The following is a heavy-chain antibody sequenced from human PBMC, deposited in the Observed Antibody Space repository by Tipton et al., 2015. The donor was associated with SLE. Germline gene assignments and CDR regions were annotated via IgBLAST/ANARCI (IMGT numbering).Heavy chain of an antibody. J-gene: IGHJ3*02. D-gene: IGHD3-10*01. V-gene: IGHV4-4*08. Sequence: TLSLTCTVSGGSISSYYWSWIRQPPGKGLEWIGYIYTSGSANYNPSLKSRVTISVDTSKNQFSLKLSSVTAADTAVYYCARARITMVRGAPGAFDIWGQGTMVTVSS. CDR3: ARARITMVRGAPGAFDI. CDR1: GGSISSYY. CDR2: IYTSGSA.